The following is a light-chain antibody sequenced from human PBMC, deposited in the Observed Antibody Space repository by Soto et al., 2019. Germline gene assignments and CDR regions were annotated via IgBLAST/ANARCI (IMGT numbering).Light chain of an antibody. J-gene: IGLJ2*01. CDR3: QAWDSTTAI. CDR2: QDN. V-gene: IGLV3-1*01. CDR1: KLGDKF. Sequence: SYELTQPPSVSVSPGQTATITCSGDKLGDKFVCWYQQTSGQSPLLVIYQDNKRPSGIPERFSGSNSGNTATLTISGTQAMDEADYYCQAWDSTTAIFGGGTKLTVL.